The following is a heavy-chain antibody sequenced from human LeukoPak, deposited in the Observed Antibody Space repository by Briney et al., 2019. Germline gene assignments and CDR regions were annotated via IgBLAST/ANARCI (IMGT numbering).Heavy chain of an antibody. V-gene: IGHV4-61*01. Sequence: SETLSLTCTVSGGSISSSSYYWSWIRQPPGKGLEWIGYIYYSGSTNYNPSLKSRVTISVDTSKNQFSLKLSSVTAADTAVYYCARVEWELPRLYYFDYWGQGTLVTVSS. CDR2: IYYSGST. CDR1: GGSISSSSYY. D-gene: IGHD1-26*01. CDR3: ARVEWELPRLYYFDY. J-gene: IGHJ4*02.